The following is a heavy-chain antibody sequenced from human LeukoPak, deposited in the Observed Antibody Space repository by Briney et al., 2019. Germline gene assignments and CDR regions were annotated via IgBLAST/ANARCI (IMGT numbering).Heavy chain of an antibody. Sequence: SETLSLTCTVSGGSISNNNYYWGWIRQPPGKGLEWIGSIFYSGSTYYNPSVKSRLTISIHTSKNQFSLKLSSVTAADTAVYYCARDNYYDSSGYYSPGAFDIWGQGTMVTVSS. CDR1: GGSISNNNYY. D-gene: IGHD3-22*01. J-gene: IGHJ3*02. CDR2: IFYSGST. CDR3: ARDNYYDSSGYYSPGAFDI. V-gene: IGHV4-39*07.